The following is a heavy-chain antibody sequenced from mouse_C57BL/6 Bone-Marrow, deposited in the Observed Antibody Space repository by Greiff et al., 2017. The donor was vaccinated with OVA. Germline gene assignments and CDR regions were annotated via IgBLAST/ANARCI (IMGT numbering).Heavy chain of an antibody. CDR2: INPYNGGT. CDR1: GYTFTDYY. V-gene: IGHV1-19*01. J-gene: IGHJ1*03. D-gene: IGHD1-1*01. Sequence: VQLQQSGPVLVKPGASVKMSCKASGYTFTDYYMNWVKQSHGKSLEWIGVINPYNGGTSYNQKFKGKATLTVDKSSSTAYMELNSLTSEDSAVYYGARRGYGRGVWYFDVWGTGTTVTVSS. CDR3: ARRGYGRGVWYFDV.